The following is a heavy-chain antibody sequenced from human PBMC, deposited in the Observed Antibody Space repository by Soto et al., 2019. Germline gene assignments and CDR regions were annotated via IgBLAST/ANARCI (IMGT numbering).Heavy chain of an antibody. J-gene: IGHJ4*02. CDR1: GGTFSSYA. CDR2: IIPIFGTA. D-gene: IGHD1-26*01. V-gene: IGHV1-69*06. Sequence: SVKVSCKASGGTFSSYAISWVRQAPGQGLEWMGGIIPIFGTANYAQKFQGRVTITADKSTSTAYMELSSLRSEDTAVYYCATQWELMAFDYWGQGTLVTVSS. CDR3: ATQWELMAFDY.